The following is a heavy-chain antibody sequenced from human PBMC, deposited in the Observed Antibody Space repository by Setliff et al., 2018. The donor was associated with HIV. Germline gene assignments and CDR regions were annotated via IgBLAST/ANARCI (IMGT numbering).Heavy chain of an antibody. J-gene: IGHJ4*02. V-gene: IGHV4-34*01. CDR2: INHSGST. Sequence: SETLSLTCAVYGGSFSSYYWIWIRQPPGKGLEWIGEINHSGSTAYNPSLKSRVTISVDTSKNQFSLKLSSVTAADTAVYYCAAKGSGYDPGVDYWGQGTLVTVSS. CDR3: AAKGSGYDPGVDY. D-gene: IGHD5-12*01. CDR1: GGSFSSYY.